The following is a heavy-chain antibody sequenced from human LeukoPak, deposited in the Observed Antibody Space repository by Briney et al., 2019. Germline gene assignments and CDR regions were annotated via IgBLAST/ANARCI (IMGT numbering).Heavy chain of an antibody. CDR3: ARSRGATH. J-gene: IGHJ4*02. V-gene: IGHV3-11*03. CDR2: IGVSSGYT. Sequence: GGSLRLSCAASGFTFSDYYMSWIRQAPGEGLEWVSYIGVSSGYTDYAGSVKGRFTISRDHAKNSLYLQMTSLRVEDTAVYYCARSRGATHWGQGTLVTVSS. D-gene: IGHD3-16*01. CDR1: GFTFSDYY.